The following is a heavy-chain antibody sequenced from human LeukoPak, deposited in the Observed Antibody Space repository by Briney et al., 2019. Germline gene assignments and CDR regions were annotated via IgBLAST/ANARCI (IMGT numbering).Heavy chain of an antibody. D-gene: IGHD2-2*01. CDR2: TYYRSKWYS. CDR3: ARRLTQYDCFDP. Sequence: ASQTLSLTCAISGDIVSSNDAAWNWIRQSPSRGLEWLGRTYYRSKWYSVYAVSVKGRISINPDTSKNQFSLQLNSVTPEDTAVYYCARRLTQYDCFDPWGQGILVTVSS. J-gene: IGHJ5*02. V-gene: IGHV6-1*01. CDR1: GDIVSSNDAA.